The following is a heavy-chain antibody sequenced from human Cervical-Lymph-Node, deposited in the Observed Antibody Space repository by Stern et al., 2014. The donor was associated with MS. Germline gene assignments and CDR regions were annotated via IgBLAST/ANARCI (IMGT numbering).Heavy chain of an antibody. CDR3: ARGELKEGLVRGMDV. Sequence: VQLVESGAEVKKPGSSVNVSCKASGGTFSSYAISWVRQAPGPGPEWMGGVMPLFGTANYAQKFQGRVTITADESTSTAYMELSSLRSEDTAVYYCARGELKEGLVRGMDVWGQGTTVTVSS. V-gene: IGHV1-69*01. CDR1: GGTFSSYA. J-gene: IGHJ6*02. CDR2: VMPLFGTA. D-gene: IGHD1-26*01.